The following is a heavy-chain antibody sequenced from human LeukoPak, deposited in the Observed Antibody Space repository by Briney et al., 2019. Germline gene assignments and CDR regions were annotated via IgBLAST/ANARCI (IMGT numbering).Heavy chain of an antibody. V-gene: IGHV3-7*01. J-gene: IGHJ4*02. D-gene: IGHD1-26*01. CDR3: ARELSSGSYFGY. CDR2: IKTDGSEK. CDR1: GFTFSNYW. Sequence: PGGSLRLSCEGSGFTFSNYWMGWVRQAPGKGLQWVANIKTDGSEKYYVDSVKGRFTISRDNAKNSLYLQMNSLRAEDTAVYYCARELSSGSYFGYWGQGTLVTVSS.